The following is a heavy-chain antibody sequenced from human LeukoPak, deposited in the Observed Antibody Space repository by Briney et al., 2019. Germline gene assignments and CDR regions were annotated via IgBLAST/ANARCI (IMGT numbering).Heavy chain of an antibody. CDR3: TRPGLYGGNGLDY. D-gene: IGHD4-23*01. CDR1: GFTFSSYY. J-gene: IGHJ4*02. Sequence: GGSLRLSCAASGFTFSSYYMNWVRQAPGKGLEWVGFIRSKAYGGTTEYAASVKGRFTISRDDSKSIAYLQMNSLKTEDTAVYYCTRPGLYGGNGLDYWGQGTLVTVSS. V-gene: IGHV3-49*04. CDR2: IRSKAYGGTT.